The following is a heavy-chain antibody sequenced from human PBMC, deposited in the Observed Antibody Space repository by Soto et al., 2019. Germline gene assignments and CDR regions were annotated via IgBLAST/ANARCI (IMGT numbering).Heavy chain of an antibody. J-gene: IGHJ6*02. D-gene: IGHD3-3*01. V-gene: IGHV3-30*04. Sequence: ESGGGVVQPGGSLRLSCTASGFTFSSYTMHWVRQAPGEGLEWVSVISYDGRYKFYADSVKGRFTISRGNSKSTVYLQMNSLTPDDTAVYYCARDGITLYGAAPPWGIDVWGQGTSVIVSS. CDR2: ISYDGRYK. CDR1: GFTFSSYT. CDR3: ARDGITLYGAAPPWGIDV.